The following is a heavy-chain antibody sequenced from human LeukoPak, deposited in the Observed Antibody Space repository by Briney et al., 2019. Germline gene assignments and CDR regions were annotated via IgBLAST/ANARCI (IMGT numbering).Heavy chain of an antibody. J-gene: IGHJ4*02. CDR3: AKRPFIAVAGTFDY. D-gene: IGHD6-19*01. V-gene: IGHV3-23*01. CDR1: GFTFSSYA. Sequence: GGSLRLSCAASGFTFSSYAMSWVRQAPGKGLEWVSAISGSGGSTYYADSVKGRFTISRDNSKNTLYLQMNSLRTEDTAVYYCAKRPFIAVAGTFDYWGQGTLVTVSS. CDR2: ISGSGGST.